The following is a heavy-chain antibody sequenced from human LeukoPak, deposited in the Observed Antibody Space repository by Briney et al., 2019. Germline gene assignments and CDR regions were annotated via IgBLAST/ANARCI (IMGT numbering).Heavy chain of an antibody. J-gene: IGHJ6*03. CDR3: TRHSGSYGDLYYFHMDV. CDR1: GFTFSSYA. V-gene: IGHV3-20*01. Sequence: PGGSLRLSCAASGFTFSSYAMSWVRQAPGMGLEWVSGMNWNGGRRRYADSVKGRFTISRDNAKNSLFLEMHNLRVEDTAFYHCTRHSGSYGDLYYFHMDVWGKGTSVTVSS. D-gene: IGHD1-26*01. CDR2: MNWNGGRR.